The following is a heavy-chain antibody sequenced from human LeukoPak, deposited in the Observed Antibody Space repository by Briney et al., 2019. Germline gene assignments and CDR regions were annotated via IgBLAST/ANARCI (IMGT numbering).Heavy chain of an antibody. D-gene: IGHD3-10*01. CDR1: GFTLSSYA. J-gene: IGHJ4*02. CDR2: VDGGGGGT. V-gene: IGHV3-23*01. Sequence: GGSLRLSCAASGFTLSSYAVTWVRQAPGRGLEWVSSVDGGGGGTYYADSVKGRFTISRDNSKDTLYLQMNGLRAEDTAVYFCAKQSAGSAAWYSLHYDFWGQGTLVTVSS. CDR3: AKQSAGSAAWYSLHYDF.